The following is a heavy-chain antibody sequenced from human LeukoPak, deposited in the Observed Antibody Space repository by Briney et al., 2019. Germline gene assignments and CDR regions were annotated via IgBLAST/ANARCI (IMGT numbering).Heavy chain of an antibody. CDR1: GFTFSSYA. Sequence: GGSLRLSCAASGFTFSSYAMSWVRQAPGKGLEWVSAISGSGGSTYYADSVKGRFTISRDNSKNTLYPQMNSLRAEDTAVYYCAKEAVKYYYDSSGYFPAGNWFDPWGQGTLVTVSS. D-gene: IGHD3-22*01. V-gene: IGHV3-23*01. J-gene: IGHJ5*02. CDR2: ISGSGGST. CDR3: AKEAVKYYYDSSGYFPAGNWFDP.